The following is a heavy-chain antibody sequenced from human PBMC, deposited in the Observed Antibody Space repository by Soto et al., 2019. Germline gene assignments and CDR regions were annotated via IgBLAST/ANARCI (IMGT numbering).Heavy chain of an antibody. D-gene: IGHD2-2*02. J-gene: IGHJ6*02. CDR1: GFTFSNFD. CDR2: IGAARDP. Sequence: EVQLVESGGGLVQPGESLRLSCATSGFTFSNFDMHWVRQVPGKGLEWVSAIGAARDPYYLGSVKGRFTISRENAKTSVYLQMNDLRAGDSAVYYGARAYTGRLPRRADYYYAMDVWGQGTTVTVSS. CDR3: ARAYTGRLPRRADYYYAMDV. V-gene: IGHV3-13*05.